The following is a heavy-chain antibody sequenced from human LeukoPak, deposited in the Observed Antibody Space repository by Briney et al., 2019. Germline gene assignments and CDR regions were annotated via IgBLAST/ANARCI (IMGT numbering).Heavy chain of an antibody. V-gene: IGHV4-59*01. CDR2: IYYSGST. CDR3: ARDYDSSGYIDY. J-gene: IGHJ4*02. D-gene: IGHD3-22*01. Sequence: SETLSPTCTVSGGSISSYYWSWIRQPPGKGLEWIGYIYYSGSTNYNPSLKSRVTISVDTSKNQFSLKLSSVTAADTAVYYCARDYDSSGYIDYWGQGTLVTVSS. CDR1: GGSISSYY.